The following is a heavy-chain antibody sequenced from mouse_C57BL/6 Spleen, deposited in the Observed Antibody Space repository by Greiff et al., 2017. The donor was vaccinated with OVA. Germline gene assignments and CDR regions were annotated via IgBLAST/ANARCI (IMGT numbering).Heavy chain of an antibody. CDR3: ARNYYGSSGYYFDY. Sequence: VKLMESGAELVKPGASVKMSCKASGYTFTTYPIEWMKQNHGKSLEWIGNFHPYNDDTKYNEKFKGKATLTVEKSSSTVYLELSRLTSDDSAVYYCARNYYGSSGYYFDYWGQGTTLTVSS. V-gene: IGHV1-47*01. CDR1: GYTFTTYP. J-gene: IGHJ2*01. D-gene: IGHD1-1*01. CDR2: FHPYNDDT.